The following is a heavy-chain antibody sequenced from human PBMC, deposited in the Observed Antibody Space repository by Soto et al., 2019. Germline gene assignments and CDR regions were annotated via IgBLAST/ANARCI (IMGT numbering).Heavy chain of an antibody. CDR1: GFTFSYYG. Sequence: QVQLVESGGGVVQPGGSLRLSCAASGFTFSYYGFHWVRQAPGKGLEWVAMMHTGGNEKYYVDSVKGRFTVSRDDSRNMVYLEMSGLRAEDTAEYFCARDADTTGHYSHFDLWGRGALVAVS. V-gene: IGHV3-33*08. CDR3: ARDADTTGHYSHFDL. J-gene: IGHJ4*02. CDR2: MHTGGNEK. D-gene: IGHD3-9*01.